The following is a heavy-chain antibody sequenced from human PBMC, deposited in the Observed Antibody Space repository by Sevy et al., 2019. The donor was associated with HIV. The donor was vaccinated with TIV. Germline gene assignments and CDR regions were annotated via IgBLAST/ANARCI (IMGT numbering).Heavy chain of an antibody. V-gene: IGHV3-30*03. CDR3: ARGSGDLGILDI. CDR1: GFTFNSYA. J-gene: IGHJ3*02. Sequence: QLGGSLRLSCAASGFTFNSYAMHWVRQAPGKGLEWVAVISYDSSYQHYEDSVKGRFTISRDNSKKTMYLQMNSLRVEDTAVYYCARGSGDLGILDIWGQGRKVTVSS. D-gene: IGHD4-17*01. CDR2: ISYDSSYQ.